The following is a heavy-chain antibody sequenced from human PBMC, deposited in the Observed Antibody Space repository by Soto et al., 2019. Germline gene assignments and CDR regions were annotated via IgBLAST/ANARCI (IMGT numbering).Heavy chain of an antibody. J-gene: IGHJ4*02. V-gene: IGHV4-39*01. Sequence: SETLSLTCTVSGGSISSSSYYWGWIRQPPGKGLEWIGSIYYSGSTYYNPSLKSRVTISVDTSKNQFSLKLSSVTAADTAVYYCARRGTVTTLDYWGQGTLVTVSS. CDR1: GGSISSSSYY. D-gene: IGHD4-4*01. CDR2: IYYSGST. CDR3: ARRGTVTTLDY.